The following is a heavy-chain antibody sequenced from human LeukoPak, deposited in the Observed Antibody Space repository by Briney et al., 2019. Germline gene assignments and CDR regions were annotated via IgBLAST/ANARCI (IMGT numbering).Heavy chain of an antibody. J-gene: IGHJ6*02. Sequence: ASVKVSCKASGYTFTSYGISWVRQAPGQGLEWMGWMNPNSGNTGYAQKFQGRVTMTRNTSISTAYMELSSLRSEDTVVYYCARRLAAGWIYYYYGMDVWGQGTTVTVSS. CDR3: ARRLAAGWIYYYYGMDV. CDR1: GYTFTSYG. D-gene: IGHD6-13*01. V-gene: IGHV1-8*02. CDR2: MNPNSGNT.